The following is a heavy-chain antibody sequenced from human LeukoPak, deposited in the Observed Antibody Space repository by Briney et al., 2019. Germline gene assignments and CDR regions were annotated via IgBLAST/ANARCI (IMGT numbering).Heavy chain of an antibody. D-gene: IGHD5-18*01. CDR1: GFTFSSYE. Sequence: GGSLRLSCAASGFTFSSYEMNWVRQAPGKGLEWVSYISSGGSTIYYADSVKGRFTIYRDNAKNSLYLQMNGLRAEDTAVYYCARGYSYGYFQNWGQGTLVTVSS. CDR2: ISSGGSTI. CDR3: ARGYSYGYFQN. J-gene: IGHJ1*01. V-gene: IGHV3-48*03.